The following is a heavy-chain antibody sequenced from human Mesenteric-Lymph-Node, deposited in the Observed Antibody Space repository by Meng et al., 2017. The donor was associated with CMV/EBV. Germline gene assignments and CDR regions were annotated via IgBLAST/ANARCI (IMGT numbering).Heavy chain of an antibody. J-gene: IGHJ4*02. CDR3: ARTKTNFDFWSNSYNAGSDH. Sequence: GESLKISCAASGFNFSDYWMTWVCQAPGKGLEWVGNIKEDGSEKYYVDSVRGRFTISRDNAKNSLYLQMNSLRAEDTALYYCARTKTNFDFWSNSYNAGSDHWGQGTLVTVSS. CDR1: GFNFSDYW. CDR2: IKEDGSEK. D-gene: IGHD3-3*01. V-gene: IGHV3-7*01.